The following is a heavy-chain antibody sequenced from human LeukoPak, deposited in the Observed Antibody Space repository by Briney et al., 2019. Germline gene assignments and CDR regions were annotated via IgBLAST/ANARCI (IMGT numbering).Heavy chain of an antibody. CDR3: ARYSSSGVYFDY. J-gene: IGHJ4*02. Sequence: SETLSLTCTVSGGSIGSSSSYWGWLRQPPGTGLEWIGSIFYRGTTYYNASLKSRVTISVDTSKNQFSLNLNSVTAADTAVYYCARYSSSGVYFDYWGQGTLVTVSS. V-gene: IGHV4-39*07. D-gene: IGHD6-6*01. CDR1: GGSIGSSSSY. CDR2: IFYRGTT.